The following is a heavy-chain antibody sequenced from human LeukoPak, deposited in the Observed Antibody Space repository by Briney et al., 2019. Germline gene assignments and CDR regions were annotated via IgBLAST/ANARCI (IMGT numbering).Heavy chain of an antibody. V-gene: IGHV3-15*01. Sequence: GGSLRLTCAASGFTFSNAWMSWVRQAPGKGLEWVGRIKSKTDGGTTDYAAPVKGRFTISRDDSKNTLYLQMNSLKTEDTAVYYCTTAGWELYYFDYWGQGTLVTVSS. CDR3: TTAGWELYYFDY. CDR1: GFTFSNAW. D-gene: IGHD1-26*01. J-gene: IGHJ4*02. CDR2: IKSKTDGGTT.